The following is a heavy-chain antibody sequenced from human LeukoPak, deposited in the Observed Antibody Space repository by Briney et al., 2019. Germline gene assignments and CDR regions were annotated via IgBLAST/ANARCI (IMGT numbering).Heavy chain of an antibody. CDR1: GFTFSSYG. D-gene: IGHD6-6*01. Sequence: GGSLRLSCAASGFTFSSYGMHWVRQAPGKGLEWVSFIRYDGSNKYYADSVKGRFTISRDNSKTTLYLQMNSLRAEDTAVYYCAKDGIAARQGFFYMDVWGKGTTVTVSS. CDR3: AKDGIAARQGFFYMDV. V-gene: IGHV3-30*02. J-gene: IGHJ6*03. CDR2: IRYDGSNK.